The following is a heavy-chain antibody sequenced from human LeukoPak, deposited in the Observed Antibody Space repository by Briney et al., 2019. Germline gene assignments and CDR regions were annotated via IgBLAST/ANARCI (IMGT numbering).Heavy chain of an antibody. D-gene: IGHD3-3*01. CDR2: ISSSSSYI. Sequence: GGSLRLSCAASGFTFSSYSMNWVRQAPGKGLEWVSSISSSSSYIYYADSVRGRFTISRDNVKNSLYLQMNSLRAEDTAVYYCARDRRFTIFGVVSPNEPYFAWGQGTLVTVSS. CDR3: ARDRRFTIFGVVSPNEPYFA. CDR1: GFTFSSYS. V-gene: IGHV3-21*01. J-gene: IGHJ5*02.